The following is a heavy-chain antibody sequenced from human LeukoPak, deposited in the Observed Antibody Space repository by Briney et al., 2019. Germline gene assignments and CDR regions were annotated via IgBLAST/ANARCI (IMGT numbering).Heavy chain of an antibody. J-gene: IGHJ4*02. D-gene: IGHD1-26*01. CDR2: INPSSGDT. CDR3: ATTSGYFHY. V-gene: IGHV1-2*06. Sequence: ASVKVSCKASAYTFTYYYVHWVRQAPGQGLEWMGRINPSSGDTNYAQNFQGRVTMTRDTSISTAYMELSRLRSDDTAVYYCATTSGYFHYWGQGTLVTVSS. CDR1: AYTFTYYY.